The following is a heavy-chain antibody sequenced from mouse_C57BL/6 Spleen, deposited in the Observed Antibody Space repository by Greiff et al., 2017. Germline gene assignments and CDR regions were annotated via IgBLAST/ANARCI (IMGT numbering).Heavy chain of an antibody. CDR2: IYPRSGNT. D-gene: IGHD2-3*01. Sequence: VQLQQSGAELARPGASVKLSCKASGYTFTSYGISWVKQRTGQGLEWIGEIYPRSGNTYYNEKFKGKATLTADKSSSTAYMELRSLTSEDSAVYFCARCDGYYLYAMDYWGQGTSVTVSS. J-gene: IGHJ4*01. V-gene: IGHV1-81*01. CDR3: ARCDGYYLYAMDY. CDR1: GYTFTSYG.